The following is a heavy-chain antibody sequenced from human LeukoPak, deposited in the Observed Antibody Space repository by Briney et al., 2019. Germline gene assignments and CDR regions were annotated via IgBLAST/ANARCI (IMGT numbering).Heavy chain of an antibody. Sequence: GGSLRLSRAASGFTFSDYYMSWIRQAPGKGLEWVSSISASGGSTNYADSVKGRFTISRDNSKNTVYLQMNSLRAEDTAVYYCAKVMKGSERLTMVRGVIIKTAGLYYMDVWGKGTTVTVSS. J-gene: IGHJ6*03. CDR3: AKVMKGSERLTMVRGVIIKTAGLYYMDV. V-gene: IGHV3-23*01. CDR2: ISASGGST. CDR1: GFTFSDYY. D-gene: IGHD3-10*01.